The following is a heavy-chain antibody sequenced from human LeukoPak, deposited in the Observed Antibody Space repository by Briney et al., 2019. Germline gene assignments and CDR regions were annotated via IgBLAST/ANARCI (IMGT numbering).Heavy chain of an antibody. D-gene: IGHD3-22*01. V-gene: IGHV3-74*01. CDR1: GFTFSTYW. Sequence: GGSLRLSCAASGFTFSTYWTHWVRQAPGKGLVWVSRIKSDGGTNYADSVKGRFTISRDNAKKTVSLQMNSLRPEDTGVYYCARAPSEIGGYYPEYFRHWGQGTLVTVSS. CDR3: ARAPSEIGGYYPEYFRH. J-gene: IGHJ1*01. CDR2: IKSDGGT.